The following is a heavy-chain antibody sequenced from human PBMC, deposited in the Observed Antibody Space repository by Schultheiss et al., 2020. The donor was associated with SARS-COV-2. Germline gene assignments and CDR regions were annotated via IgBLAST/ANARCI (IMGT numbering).Heavy chain of an antibody. D-gene: IGHD3-10*01. V-gene: IGHV3-23*01. CDR2: ISGSGGST. Sequence: GGSLRLSCAASGFTFSSYAMSWVRQAPGKGVEWVSAISGSGGSTYYADSVKGRFTISRDNSKNTLYLQMNSLRAEDTAVYYCAKDRGTSLLWFGEDAFDIWGQGTMVTVAS. CDR1: GFTFSSYA. J-gene: IGHJ3*02. CDR3: AKDRGTSLLWFGEDAFDI.